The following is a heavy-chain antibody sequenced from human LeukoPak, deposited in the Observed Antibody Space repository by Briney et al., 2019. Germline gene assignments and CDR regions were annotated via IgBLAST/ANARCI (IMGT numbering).Heavy chain of an antibody. CDR2: VYHTGGT. Sequence: PSETLSLTCTVSGGSVGSVSSYWTWIRQPPGKGLEWIGYVYHTGGTKYNPSLKSRVTISSDTPKNQFSLRLSSVTAADTAVYYCARDSRHPYYYGLDVWGQGTTVTVSS. CDR1: GGSVGSVSSY. V-gene: IGHV4-61*01. CDR3: ARDSRHPYYYGLDV. J-gene: IGHJ6*02.